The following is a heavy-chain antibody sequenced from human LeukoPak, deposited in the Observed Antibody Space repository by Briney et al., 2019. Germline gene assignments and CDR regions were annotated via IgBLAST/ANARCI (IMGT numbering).Heavy chain of an antibody. D-gene: IGHD3-10*01. J-gene: IGHJ6*03. CDR2: IDYSGST. V-gene: IGHV4-39*01. CDR1: GGSISSSGYY. CDR3: ARLRITMIRGVSFYYYYYMDV. Sequence: SETLSLTCTVSGGSISSSGYYWGWIRQPPGKGLEWIGSIDYSGSTYYNPSLKSRVTISVDTSKNQFSLKLSSVTAADTAVYYCARLRITMIRGVSFYYYYYMDVWGKGTTVTISS.